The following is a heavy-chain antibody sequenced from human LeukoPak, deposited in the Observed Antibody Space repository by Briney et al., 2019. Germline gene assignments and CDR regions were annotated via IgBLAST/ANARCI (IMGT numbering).Heavy chain of an antibody. Sequence: KSSETLSLTCTVSGYSISSGYYWGWIRQPPGKGLEWIGSIYHSGSTYYNPSLKSRVTISVDNSKNQFSLKMSSMTAADTAVYYCARAGWYTLDNWGQGTLVTVSS. CDR2: IYHSGST. D-gene: IGHD2-15*01. CDR3: ARAGWYTLDN. CDR1: GYSISSGYY. V-gene: IGHV4-38-2*02. J-gene: IGHJ4*02.